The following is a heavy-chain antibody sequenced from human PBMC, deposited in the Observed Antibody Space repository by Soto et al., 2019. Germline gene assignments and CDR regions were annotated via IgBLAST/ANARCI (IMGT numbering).Heavy chain of an antibody. V-gene: IGHV5-51*01. CDR1: GYSFTSYW. D-gene: IGHD3-22*01. CDR2: IYPGDSDT. J-gene: IGHJ6*02. Sequence: PGESLKISCKGSGYSFTSYWISWVRQMPGKGLEWMGIIYPGDSDTRYSPSFQGQVTISADKSIGTAYLQWSSLKASDTAMYYCASKIDSSGYYSYYYGMDVWGQGTTVTVSS. CDR3: ASKIDSSGYYSYYYGMDV.